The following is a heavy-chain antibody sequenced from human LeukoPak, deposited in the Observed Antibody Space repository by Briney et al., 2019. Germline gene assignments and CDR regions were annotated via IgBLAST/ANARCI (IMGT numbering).Heavy chain of an antibody. Sequence: SETLSLTCTVSGGSISSSSYYWGWIRQPPGKGLEWIGSIYYSGSTYYNPSLKSRVTISVDTSKNQFSLKLSSVTAADTAVYYCARDLRVMLLGFSEHNHDAFDIWGQGTMVTVSS. D-gene: IGHD2-15*01. CDR3: ARDLRVMLLGFSEHNHDAFDI. CDR2: IYYSGST. V-gene: IGHV4-39*07. J-gene: IGHJ3*02. CDR1: GGSISSSSYY.